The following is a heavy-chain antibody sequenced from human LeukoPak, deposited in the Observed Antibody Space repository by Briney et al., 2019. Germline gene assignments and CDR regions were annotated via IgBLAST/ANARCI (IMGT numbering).Heavy chain of an antibody. D-gene: IGHD4-23*01. CDR1: GGSLSAYY. J-gene: IGHJ1*01. CDR3: ARYLDYGGNSRVFQH. Sequence: PSETLSLTCAVYGGSLSAYYWTWIRQPPGKGLEWIGEINHGGSTNYNPSLKSRVTISVDTSKNQFSLKLSSVTAADTAVYYCARYLDYGGNSRVFQHWGQGTLVTVSS. V-gene: IGHV4-34*01. CDR2: INHGGST.